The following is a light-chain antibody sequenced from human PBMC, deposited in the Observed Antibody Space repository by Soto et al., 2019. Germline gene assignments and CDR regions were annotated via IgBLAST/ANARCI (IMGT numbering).Light chain of an antibody. CDR3: CSYAGPITLQ. J-gene: IGLJ2*01. CDR1: SSDVGSYDL. V-gene: IGLV2-23*02. CDR2: EVS. Sequence: QSVLTQPASVSGSPGQSITISCTGTSSDVGSYDLVSWYQQHPGKAPKLMIYEVSKRPSGVSNRVFGSKSGNTASLTISGLQAEDEAYYYCCSYAGPITLQFGGGTKLTVL.